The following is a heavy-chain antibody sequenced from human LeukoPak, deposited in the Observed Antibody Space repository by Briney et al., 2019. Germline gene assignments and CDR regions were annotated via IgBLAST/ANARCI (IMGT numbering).Heavy chain of an antibody. Sequence: GGSLRLSCAASGFIVSRNHMHWVRQAPGKGLEWVSVIFSGGNTYYTDSVKGRFTISRDNSKNTVYLQTNSLRGEDTAVYFCARAPPVAAQDAFDIWGPGTMVIVSS. CDR3: ARAPPVAAQDAFDI. V-gene: IGHV3-66*01. CDR1: GFIVSRNH. CDR2: IFSGGNT. D-gene: IGHD6-19*01. J-gene: IGHJ3*02.